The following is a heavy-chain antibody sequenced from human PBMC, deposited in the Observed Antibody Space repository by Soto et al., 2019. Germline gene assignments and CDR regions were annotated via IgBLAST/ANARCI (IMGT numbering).Heavy chain of an antibody. CDR2: INAANGNT. D-gene: IGHD6-19*01. CDR3: AKEPAVAGMLALDF. Sequence: QAQIVQSGVEVKKPGASVTISCKDSGYTFTNYITHWVRQAPGQRLEWMGWINAANGNTKYSQKFQGRVTITRDTSATTVYMDLNSLKSEDTAVYYCAKEPAVAGMLALDFWGQGTLVTVSS. CDR1: GYTFTNYI. J-gene: IGHJ4*02. V-gene: IGHV1-3*01.